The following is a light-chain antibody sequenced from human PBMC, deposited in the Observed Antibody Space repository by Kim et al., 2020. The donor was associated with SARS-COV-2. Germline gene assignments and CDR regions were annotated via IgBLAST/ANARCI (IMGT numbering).Light chain of an antibody. CDR2: DAS. J-gene: IGKJ1*01. V-gene: IGKV3-11*01. CDR3: QQRNRWPRT. Sequence: LSPGQRATLSFRASQNIRNELAWYQHKPGQAPRLLISDASNRATGIPARFSGSGSGTDFTLTVSSLEPEDSAVYYCQQRNRWPRTFGQGTKVDIK. CDR1: QNIRNE.